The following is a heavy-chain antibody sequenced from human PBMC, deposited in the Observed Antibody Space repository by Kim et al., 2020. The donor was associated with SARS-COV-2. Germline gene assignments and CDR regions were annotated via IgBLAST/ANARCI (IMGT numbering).Heavy chain of an antibody. CDR1: GYTFTSYD. CDR3: ARGVRAAAGPFYYYYYMDV. D-gene: IGHD6-13*01. Sequence: ASVKVPCKASGYTFTSYDINWVRQATGQGLEWMGWMNPNSGNTGYAQKFQGRVTMTRNTSISTAYMELSSLRSEDTAVYYCARGVRAAAGPFYYYYYMDVWGKGTTVTVSS. CDR2: MNPNSGNT. V-gene: IGHV1-8*01. J-gene: IGHJ6*03.